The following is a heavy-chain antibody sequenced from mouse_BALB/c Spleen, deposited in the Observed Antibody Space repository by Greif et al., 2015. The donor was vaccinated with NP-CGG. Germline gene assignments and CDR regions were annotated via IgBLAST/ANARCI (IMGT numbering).Heavy chain of an antibody. CDR1: GYTFTSSW. CDR3: SKSGDYDNSFDY. J-gene: IGHJ2*01. V-gene: IGHV1S130*01. CDR2: IHPSSGNT. Sequence: QVQLQQSGSVLVRPGASVKLSCKASGYTFTSSWMHWAKQRPGQGLEWIGEIHPSSGNTNYNEMFKGKATLTVDTSSSTAYVDLSSLTSEDSAVYYCSKSGDYDNSFDYWGRGTTLTVSS. D-gene: IGHD2-4*01.